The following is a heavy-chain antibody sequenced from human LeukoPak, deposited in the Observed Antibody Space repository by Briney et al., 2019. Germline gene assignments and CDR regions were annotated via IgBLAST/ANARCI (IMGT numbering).Heavy chain of an antibody. Sequence: GGSLRLSCAASGFTFSDYYMSWIRQAPGKGLEWVSYISSSGSTIYYADSVKGRFTISRDNAKNSLYLQMNSLRAEDTAVYYCARDSEYYDFWSGYYYYMDVWGKGTTVTVSS. V-gene: IGHV3-11*01. D-gene: IGHD3-3*01. J-gene: IGHJ6*03. CDR3: ARDSEYYDFWSGYYYYMDV. CDR2: ISSSGSTI. CDR1: GFTFSDYY.